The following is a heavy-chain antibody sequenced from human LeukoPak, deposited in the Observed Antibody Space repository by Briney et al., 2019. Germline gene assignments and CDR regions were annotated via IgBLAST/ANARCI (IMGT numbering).Heavy chain of an antibody. J-gene: IGHJ6*03. D-gene: IGHD3-3*01. V-gene: IGHV1-8*03. CDR2: MNPNSGNT. CDR3: ARGGIFGVVIIDRYYYYMDV. CDR1: GYTFTSYD. Sequence: APVKVSCKASGYTFTSYDINWVRQATGQGLEWMGWMNPNSGNTGYAQKFQGRVTITRNTSISTAYMELSSLRSEDTAVYYCARGGIFGVVIIDRYYYYMDVWGKGTTVTVSS.